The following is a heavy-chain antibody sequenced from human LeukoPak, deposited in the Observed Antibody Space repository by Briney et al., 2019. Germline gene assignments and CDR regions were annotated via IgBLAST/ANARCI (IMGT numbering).Heavy chain of an antibody. CDR2: IYPGDSDT. J-gene: IGHJ4*02. CDR1: TXXW. V-gene: IGHV5-51*01. Sequence: TXXWIGWVRQXPGKGLEWMGIIYPGDSDTRYSPSFQGQVTISADKSISTAYQQWSSLKASDTAMYYCARHLSGSYFDYWGQGTLVTVSS. CDR3: ARHLSGSYFDY. D-gene: IGHD1-26*01.